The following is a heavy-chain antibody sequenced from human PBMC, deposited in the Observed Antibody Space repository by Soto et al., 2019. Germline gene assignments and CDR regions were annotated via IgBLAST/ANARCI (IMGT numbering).Heavy chain of an antibody. V-gene: IGHV4-39*01. CDR2: IYYSGST. CDR3: ARHQGCTNGVCLNYYYYYGMDV. CDR1: GGSISSSSYY. J-gene: IGHJ6*02. D-gene: IGHD2-8*01. Sequence: PSETLSLTCTVSGGSISSSSYYWGWIRQLPGKGLEWIGSIYYSGSTYYNPSLKSRVTISVDTSKNQFSLKLSSVTAADTAVYYCARHQGCTNGVCLNYYYYYGMDVWGQGTTVTVSS.